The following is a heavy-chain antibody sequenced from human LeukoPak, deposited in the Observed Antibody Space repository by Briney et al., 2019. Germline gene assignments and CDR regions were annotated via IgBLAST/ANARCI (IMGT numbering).Heavy chain of an antibody. CDR1: GFTFSSHA. Sequence: PGGSLRLSCAASGFTFSSHAMTWVRQAPGKGLEWVGFIRNKANGGTADYAASVKGRFTISRDDSKTIAYLQMNSLKTEDTAVYYCTRAYSTGWLGINDFWGQGALVTVSS. V-gene: IGHV3-49*04. J-gene: IGHJ4*02. CDR3: TRAYSTGWLGINDF. D-gene: IGHD6-19*01. CDR2: IRNKANGGTA.